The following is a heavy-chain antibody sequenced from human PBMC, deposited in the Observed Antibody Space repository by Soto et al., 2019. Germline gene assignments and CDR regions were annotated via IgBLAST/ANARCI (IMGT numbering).Heavy chain of an antibody. J-gene: IGHJ6*02. CDR1: AYSFSNFY. CDR2: IDPSSGTT. V-gene: IGHV1-46*01. CDR3: ARGAVVVPNGLIAGMDV. D-gene: IGHD2-15*01. Sequence: ASVKVSCKPSAYSFSNFYVHWVRQAPGQGLEWMGIIDPSSGTTSYTQKFQERVTMTRDTSMGTVYMELSRLRSEDTAVYYCARGAVVVPNGLIAGMDVWGLGTTVTVSS.